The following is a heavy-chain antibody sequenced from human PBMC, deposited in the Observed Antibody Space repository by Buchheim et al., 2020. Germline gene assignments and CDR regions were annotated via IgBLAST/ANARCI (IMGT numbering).Heavy chain of an antibody. Sequence: QVQLQESGPGLVKPSGTLSLTCDVSGGSISSSNWWSWVCQSPGKGLEWIGEIYNTGSTNYNPSLKSRVTIPVDKSKNQFSLKLRSVTAADTAVYYCARVRGYSFNGLDIWGQGT. CDR3: ARVRGYSFNGLDI. J-gene: IGHJ3*02. D-gene: IGHD5-18*01. CDR1: GGSISSSNW. CDR2: IYNTGST. V-gene: IGHV4-4*02.